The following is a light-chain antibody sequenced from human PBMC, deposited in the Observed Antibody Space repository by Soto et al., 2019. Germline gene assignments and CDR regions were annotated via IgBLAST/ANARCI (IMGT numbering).Light chain of an antibody. CDR2: TNT. CDR1: SSNVGGNP. Sequence: QSVLTQPPSAAGTPGQRVTLSCSGSSSNVGGNPVNWYQHVPTTAPKLLIYTNTQRPSGVPDRFSGSKSGTSASLAISGLQSEDEADYYCASWDDSLNGPVFGTGTKGTVL. J-gene: IGLJ1*01. V-gene: IGLV1-44*01. CDR3: ASWDDSLNGPV.